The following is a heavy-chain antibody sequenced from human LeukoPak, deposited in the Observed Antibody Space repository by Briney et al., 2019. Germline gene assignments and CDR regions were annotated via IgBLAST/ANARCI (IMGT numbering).Heavy chain of an antibody. CDR1: GFTVSNNH. CDR3: AKDRGSSSFHAFDI. J-gene: IGHJ3*02. Sequence: GGSLRLSCVVSGFTVSNNHMSWVRQAPGKGLEWVSVIYNDGSTYYVDSVKGSFTISRDNSKNTLYLQMNSLRAEDTAVYYCAKDRGSSSFHAFDIWGQGTMVTVSS. D-gene: IGHD6-6*01. V-gene: IGHV3-66*01. CDR2: IYNDGST.